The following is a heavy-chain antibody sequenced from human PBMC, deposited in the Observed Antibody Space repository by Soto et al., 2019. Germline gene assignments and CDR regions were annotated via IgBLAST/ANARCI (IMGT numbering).Heavy chain of an antibody. Sequence: QVQLVQSGAEVKKPGASVKVSCKASGYTFTSYYMHWVRQAPGQGLEWMGIINPSGGSTSYAQKFQGRVTMTGDTSTSTVYMELSSLRSEDTAVYYCARDQVTVTTSYYYYGMDVWGQGTTVTVSS. CDR2: INPSGGST. J-gene: IGHJ6*02. D-gene: IGHD4-17*01. CDR3: ARDQVTVTTSYYYYGMDV. V-gene: IGHV1-46*01. CDR1: GYTFTSYY.